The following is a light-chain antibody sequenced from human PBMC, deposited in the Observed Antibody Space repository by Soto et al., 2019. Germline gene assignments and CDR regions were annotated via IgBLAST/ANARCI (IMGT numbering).Light chain of an antibody. CDR3: HQYSNMWK. CDR1: QTISMW. J-gene: IGKJ1*01. CDR2: KAS. V-gene: IGKV1-5*03. Sequence: DIQMTQSPSTLSASVCYRVTITFLASQTISMWLAWYQQKPGKAPMLLIYKASYLESGVPSRFSGSGFGTEFTLTISSLQPDDFGNYYCHQYSNMWKFGQGTXVEIK.